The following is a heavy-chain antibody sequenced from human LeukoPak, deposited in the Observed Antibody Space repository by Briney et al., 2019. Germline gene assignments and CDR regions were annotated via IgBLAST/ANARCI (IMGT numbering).Heavy chain of an antibody. CDR1: GGSIRGYY. D-gene: IGHD6-19*01. J-gene: IGHJ4*02. CDR3: ARDSSGWIGYFDY. CDR2: IYHSGST. Sequence: SETLSLTCTVSGGSIRGYYWSWIRQPPGKGLEWIGSIYHSGSTYYNPSLKSRVTISVDMSKNQFSLKLSSVTAADTAVYYCARDSSGWIGYFDYWGQGTLVTVSS. V-gene: IGHV4-38-2*02.